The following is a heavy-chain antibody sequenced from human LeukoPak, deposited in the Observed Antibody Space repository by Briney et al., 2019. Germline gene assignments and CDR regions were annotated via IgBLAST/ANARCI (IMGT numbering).Heavy chain of an antibody. J-gene: IGHJ4*02. CDR2: IYYSGST. Sequence: PSQTLSLTCTVSGGSISSGGYYWSWIRQHPGKGLEWIGYIYYSGSTYYNPSLKSRVTISVDTSKNQFSLKLSSVTAADTAVYYCATRHADWGDVDYWGQGTLVTVSS. CDR1: GGSISSGGYY. CDR3: ATRHADWGDVDY. V-gene: IGHV4-31*03. D-gene: IGHD7-27*01.